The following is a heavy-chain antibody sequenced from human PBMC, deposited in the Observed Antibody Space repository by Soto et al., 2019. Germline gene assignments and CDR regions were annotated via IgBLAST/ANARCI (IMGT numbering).Heavy chain of an antibody. CDR2: INPNSGGT. CDR3: ARDRTYCGGDCYPYYYYHGLDV. V-gene: IGHV1-2*04. CDR1: GYTFTAYY. D-gene: IGHD2-21*02. J-gene: IGHJ6*02. Sequence: GASVKVSCKASGYTFTAYYIHWVRQAPGQGLEWMGWINPNSGGTNFAQKFQGWVSMTRDTSISTAYMELSRLRSDDTAVYYCARDRTYCGGDCYPYYYYHGLDVWGQGTTVTVSS.